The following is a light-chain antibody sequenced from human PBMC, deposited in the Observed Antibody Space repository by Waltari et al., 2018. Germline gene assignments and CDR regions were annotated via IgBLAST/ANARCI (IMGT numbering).Light chain of an antibody. J-gene: IGKJ2*01. V-gene: IGKV1-39*01. Sequence: DIRMTQSPSSLSASVGDRVTITCRASQGISTYLNWYQQKPGKAPMLLIHAASSLESGVPSRFSGSGSGTDFTLTISSLQPEDFATYYCQQSFSTLYTFGQGTKLEIK. CDR1: QGISTY. CDR3: QQSFSTLYT. CDR2: AAS.